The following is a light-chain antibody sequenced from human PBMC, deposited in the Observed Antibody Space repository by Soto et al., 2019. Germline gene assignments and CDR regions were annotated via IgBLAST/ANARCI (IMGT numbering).Light chain of an antibody. J-gene: IGLJ1*01. CDR3: RSYAGSNKDV. CDR1: SSDVGGYNY. V-gene: IGLV2-8*01. Sequence: QSVLTQPPSASGSPGQSVTISCTGTSSDVGGYNYVSWYRQHPGKAPILIIYEVSKRPSGVPDRFSGSKSGNTASLTVSGLQAEDEAGYNCRSYAGSNKDVFGAGTNVTVL. CDR2: EVS.